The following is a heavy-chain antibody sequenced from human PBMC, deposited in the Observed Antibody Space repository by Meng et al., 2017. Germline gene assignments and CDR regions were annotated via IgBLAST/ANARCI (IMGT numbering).Heavy chain of an antibody. Sequence: GGPLRLSCAASGFTFDDYAMHWVRQAPGKGLEWVSGISWSSGSIGYADSVKGRFTISRDNAKNSLYLQMNSLRAEDTALYYCAKGDTYYYGSGSYLGGYWGQGTLVTVSS. V-gene: IGHV3-9*01. CDR3: AKGDTYYYGSGSYLGGY. D-gene: IGHD3-10*01. CDR1: GFTFDDYA. CDR2: ISWSSGSI. J-gene: IGHJ4*02.